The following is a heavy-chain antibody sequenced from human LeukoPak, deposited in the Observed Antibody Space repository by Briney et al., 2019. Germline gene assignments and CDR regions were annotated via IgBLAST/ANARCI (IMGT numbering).Heavy chain of an antibody. J-gene: IGHJ4*02. CDR3: ARRDGNWGYFDY. D-gene: IGHD7-27*01. V-gene: IGHV4-59*08. CDR1: GGSISSYY. Sequence: SETLSPTCTVSGGSISSYYWSWIRQPPGKGLEWIGYIYYSGSTNYNPSLKSRVTISVDTSKNQFSLKLSSVTAADTAVYYCARRDGNWGYFDYWGQGTLVTVSS. CDR2: IYYSGST.